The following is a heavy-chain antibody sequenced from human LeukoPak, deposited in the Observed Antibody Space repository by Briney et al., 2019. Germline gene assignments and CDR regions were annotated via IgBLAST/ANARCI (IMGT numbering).Heavy chain of an antibody. J-gene: IGHJ4*02. Sequence: GGSLRLSCAASGFSFSTYSMDWVRQAPGRGLEWVSYIVGSSSTIYYADSVKGRFTISRDNAKNSLYLQMDSLRAEDTAVYYCATDSPETAAFDYWGQGTLVTVSS. CDR1: GFSFSTYS. CDR2: IVGSSSTI. D-gene: IGHD1-1*01. V-gene: IGHV3-48*04. CDR3: ATDSPETAAFDY.